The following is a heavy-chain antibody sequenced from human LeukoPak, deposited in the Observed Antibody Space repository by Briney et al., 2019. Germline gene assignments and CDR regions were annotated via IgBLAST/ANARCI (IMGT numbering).Heavy chain of an antibody. V-gene: IGHV4-39*07. CDR2: IYYSGST. CDR3: ASKSSSSWYFGFDP. CDR1: GGSISSSSYY. J-gene: IGHJ5*02. Sequence: MPSETLSLTCTVSGGSISSSSYYWGWIRQPPGKGLEWIGSIYYSGSTYYNPSLKSRVTISVDTSKNQFSLKLSSVTAADTAVYYCASKSSSSWYFGFDPWGQGTLVTVSS. D-gene: IGHD6-13*01.